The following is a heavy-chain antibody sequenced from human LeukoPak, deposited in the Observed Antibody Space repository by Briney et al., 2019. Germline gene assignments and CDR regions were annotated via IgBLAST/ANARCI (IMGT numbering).Heavy chain of an antibody. CDR1: GFTFSRYA. Sequence: GGSLRLSCAASGFTFSRYAMSWVRQAPGKGLEWVSGISGSADSTDYAASVKGRFTISRDNSKNTLYLQMNSLRAEDTAVYYCAKDLNPLCSGGSCYGDYWGQGTLVTVSS. D-gene: IGHD2-15*01. V-gene: IGHV3-23*01. CDR3: AKDLNPLCSGGSCYGDY. J-gene: IGHJ4*02. CDR2: ISGSADST.